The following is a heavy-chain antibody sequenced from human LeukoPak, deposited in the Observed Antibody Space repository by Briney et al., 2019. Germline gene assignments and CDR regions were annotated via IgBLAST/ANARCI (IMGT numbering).Heavy chain of an antibody. CDR3: AKEGYYGSGSFPDY. V-gene: IGHV3-30*18. CDR1: GFTFSSYD. Sequence: QPGGSLRLSCAASGFTFSSYDMHWVRQAPGKGLEWVAVISYDGSNEYYADSVKGRFTISRDNSKNTLYLQMNSLRAEDTAVYYCAKEGYYGSGSFPDYWGQGTLVTVSS. D-gene: IGHD3-10*01. CDR2: ISYDGSNE. J-gene: IGHJ4*02.